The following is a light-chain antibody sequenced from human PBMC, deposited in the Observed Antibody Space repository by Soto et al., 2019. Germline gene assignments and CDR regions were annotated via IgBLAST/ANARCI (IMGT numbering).Light chain of an antibody. CDR3: QQYGSSPLT. V-gene: IGKV3-20*01. Sequence: EIELTQSPGTLPLSPGERATLSCRTSQSISTSYLAWYQQKRGQAPRLLIYATSYRATGIPDRFTGSGSGTDFTLTISRLEHEDFAVYFCQQYGSSPLTFGGGTQVAVK. J-gene: IGKJ4*01. CDR2: ATS. CDR1: QSISTSY.